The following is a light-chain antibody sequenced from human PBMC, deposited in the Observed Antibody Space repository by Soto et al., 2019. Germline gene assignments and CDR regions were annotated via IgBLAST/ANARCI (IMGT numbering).Light chain of an antibody. J-gene: IGKJ1*01. CDR1: QTISSW. CDR3: QHYNSYSEA. CDR2: KAS. Sequence: DIQMTQSPSTLSASVCDRVTITRRASQTISSWLAWYQQKPGKAHKLLIYKASTLKSGVPSRFSGSGSGTEFTLTISSLQPDEFATYYCQHYNSYSEAVGQGTKVDI. V-gene: IGKV1-5*03.